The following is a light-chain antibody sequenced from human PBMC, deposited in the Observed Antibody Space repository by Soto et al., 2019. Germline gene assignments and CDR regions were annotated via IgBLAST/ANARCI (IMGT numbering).Light chain of an antibody. Sequence: DIQLTQSPSFLSASVGDRVTITCRASQGIASYLAWYQQRPGKAPKLLIYAASTLKSGVPSRFSGSGSGTDFTLTIRSLQPEDFATYYCQQLNSYLFGPGTKVDVK. CDR2: AAS. V-gene: IGKV1-9*01. J-gene: IGKJ3*01. CDR3: QQLNSYL. CDR1: QGIASY.